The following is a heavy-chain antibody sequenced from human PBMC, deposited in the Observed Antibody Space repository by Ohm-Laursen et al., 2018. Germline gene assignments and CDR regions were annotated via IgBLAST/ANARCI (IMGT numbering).Heavy chain of an antibody. Sequence: SLRLSCAASGFIFSSYWMHWVRQAPGKGLVWVSRINGDGSTTAYADSVKGRFTISRDNAKNTLYLQMNSLRAEDTAVYYCVRGTFDYWGQGTLATVSS. CDR1: GFIFSSYW. J-gene: IGHJ4*02. V-gene: IGHV3-74*03. CDR3: VRGTFDY. D-gene: IGHD3-10*01. CDR2: INGDGSTT.